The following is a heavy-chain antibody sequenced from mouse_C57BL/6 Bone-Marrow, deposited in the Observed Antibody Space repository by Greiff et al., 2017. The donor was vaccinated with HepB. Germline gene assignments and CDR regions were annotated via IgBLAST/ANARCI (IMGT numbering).Heavy chain of an antibody. Sequence: VVKPGASVKMSCKASGYTFTDYNMHWVKQSHGKSLEWIGYINPNNGGTSYNQKFKGKATLTVNKSSSTAYMELRSLTSEDSAVYYCARSSIYYDYLYAMDYWGQGTSVTVSS. CDR1: GYTFTDYN. D-gene: IGHD2-4*01. J-gene: IGHJ4*01. CDR2: INPNNGGT. V-gene: IGHV1-22*01. CDR3: ARSSIYYDYLYAMDY.